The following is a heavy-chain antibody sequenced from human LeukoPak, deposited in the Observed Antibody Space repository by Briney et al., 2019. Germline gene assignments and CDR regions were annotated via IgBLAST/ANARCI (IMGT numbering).Heavy chain of an antibody. V-gene: IGHV4-59*01. J-gene: IGHJ3*02. Sequence: SETLSLTCTVSGGSISSYYWSWNRQPPGKGLEWIGYIYYSGSTNYNPSLKSRVTISVDTSKNQFSLKLSSVTAADTAVYYCARTYCSRTSCGGYGAFENWGQGTIVTVSS. CDR2: IYYSGST. D-gene: IGHD2-2*01. CDR3: ARTYCSRTSCGGYGAFEN. CDR1: GGSISSYY.